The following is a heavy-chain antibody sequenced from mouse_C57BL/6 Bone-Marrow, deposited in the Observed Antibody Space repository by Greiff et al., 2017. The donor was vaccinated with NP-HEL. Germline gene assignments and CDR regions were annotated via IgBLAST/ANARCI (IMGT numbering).Heavy chain of an antibody. V-gene: IGHV1-5*01. J-gene: IGHJ3*01. D-gene: IGHD1-1*01. CDR1: GYTFTSYW. Sequence: EVQLQQSGTVLARPGASVKMSCKTSGYTFTSYWMHWVKQRPGQGLEWIGAIYPGTSDTTYNHPFKGKAKLTAATSASTAYMELSSLKNEASAVYYCIPWGYYGSGGWFAYWGQGTLVTVSA. CDR3: IPWGYYGSGGWFAY. CDR2: IYPGTSDT.